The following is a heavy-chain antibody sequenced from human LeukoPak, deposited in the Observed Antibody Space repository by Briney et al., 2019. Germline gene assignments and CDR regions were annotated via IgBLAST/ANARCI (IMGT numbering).Heavy chain of an antibody. V-gene: IGHV4-59*01. J-gene: IGHJ4*02. CDR2: IYYSGST. CDR1: GGSISSYY. CDR3: ARDLGYFDWLFPD. Sequence: SETLSLTCTVSGGSISSYYWNWIRQPPGKGLEWIGYIYYSGSTNYNPSLKSRVTISVDTSQNQFSLKLSSVTAADTAVYYCARDLGYFDWLFPDWGQGTLVTVSS. D-gene: IGHD3-9*01.